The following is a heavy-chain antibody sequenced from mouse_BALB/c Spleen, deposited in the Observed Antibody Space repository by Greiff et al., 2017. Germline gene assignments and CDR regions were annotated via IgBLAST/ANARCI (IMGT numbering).Heavy chain of an antibody. CDR3: ASGGNYFYWYFDV. J-gene: IGHJ1*01. V-gene: IGHV3-6*02. CDR2: ISYDGSN. D-gene: IGHD2-1*01. CDR1: GYSITSGYY. Sequence: EVKLLESGPGLVKPSQSLSLTCSVTGYSITSGYYWNWIRQFPGNKLEWMGYISYDGSNNYNPSLKNRISITRDTSKNQFFLKLNSVTTEDTATYYCASGGNYFYWYFDVWGAGTTVTVSS.